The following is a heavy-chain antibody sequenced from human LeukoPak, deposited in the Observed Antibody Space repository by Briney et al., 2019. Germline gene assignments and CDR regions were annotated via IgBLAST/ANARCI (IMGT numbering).Heavy chain of an antibody. J-gene: IGHJ6*03. CDR2: INPNSGGT. D-gene: IGHD3-10*01. CDR1: GYTFTGYY. Sequence: ASVKVSCKASGYTFTGYYIHWVRQAPGQGLEWMGWINPNSGGTNYAQKFQGRVTMTRDTSISTAYMDLSRLRSDDTAVYYCARAGYGSGRPPYYYYYMDVWGKGTTVTISS. V-gene: IGHV1-2*02. CDR3: ARAGYGSGRPPYYYYYMDV.